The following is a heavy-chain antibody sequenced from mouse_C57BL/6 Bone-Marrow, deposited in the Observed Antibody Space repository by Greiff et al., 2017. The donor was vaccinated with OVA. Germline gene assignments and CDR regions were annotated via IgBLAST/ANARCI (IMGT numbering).Heavy chain of an antibody. V-gene: IGHV1-19*01. CDR2: INPYNGGT. CDR1: GYTFTDYY. D-gene: IGHD1-1*01. CDR3: ARGFELRPWAMDY. Sequence: EVQLQESGPVLVKPGASVKMSCKASGYTFTDYYMNWVKQSHGKSLEWIGVINPYNGGTSYNQKFKGKATLTVDKSSSTAYMELNSLTSEDSAVYYCARGFELRPWAMDYWGQGTSVTVSS. J-gene: IGHJ4*01.